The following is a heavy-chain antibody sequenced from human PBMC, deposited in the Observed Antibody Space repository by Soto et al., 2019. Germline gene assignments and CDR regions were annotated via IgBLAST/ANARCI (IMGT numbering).Heavy chain of an antibody. CDR3: AKEAPGGWHFFDT. J-gene: IGHJ4*02. CDR2: ISDDGSQK. CDR1: GFTFRTYG. Sequence: GGSLRLSCAASGFTFRTYGMHWVRQAPGKGLEWVAFISDDGSQKYYGDSVKGRFTISRDNSKNTLSLRMISLRAEDTSVYYCAKEAPGGWHFFDTWGQGTLVTVSS. V-gene: IGHV3-30*18. D-gene: IGHD6-19*01.